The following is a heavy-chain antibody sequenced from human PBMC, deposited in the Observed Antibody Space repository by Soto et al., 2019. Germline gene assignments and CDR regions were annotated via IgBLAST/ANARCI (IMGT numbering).Heavy chain of an antibody. V-gene: IGHV4-59*08. D-gene: IGHD1-1*01. CDR3: ARAGDPPERRWGYYYYYMDV. J-gene: IGHJ6*03. CDR1: VGSISRYY. CDR2: IYYSGST. Sequence: TLCLTCTVSVGSISRYYWSWIRQPPGKELEWIEYIYYSGSTNYNPSLKSRVTISVDTSKNQFSLKLSSVTAADTAVYYCARAGDPPERRWGYYYYYMDVWGKGTTVTVSS.